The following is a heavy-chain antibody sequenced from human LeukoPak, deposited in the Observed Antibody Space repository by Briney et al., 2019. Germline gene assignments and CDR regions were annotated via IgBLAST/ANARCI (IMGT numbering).Heavy chain of an antibody. Sequence: SETLSLTCTVSGGSISSSSYYRGWIRQPPGKGLEWIGSIYYSESTYYNPSLKSRVTISVDTSKNQFSLKLSSVTAADTAVYYCASPNYYDSSGYFLWGQGTLVTVSS. J-gene: IGHJ4*02. CDR1: GGSISSSSYY. V-gene: IGHV4-39*01. CDR2: IYYSEST. D-gene: IGHD3-22*01. CDR3: ASPNYYDSSGYFL.